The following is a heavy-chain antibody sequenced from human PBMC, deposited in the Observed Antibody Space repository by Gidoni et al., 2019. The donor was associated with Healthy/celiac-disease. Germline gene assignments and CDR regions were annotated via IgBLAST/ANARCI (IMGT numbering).Heavy chain of an antibody. CDR2: IIPIFGTA. J-gene: IGHJ6*02. CDR3: ARVPGRGNYDYYYYGMDV. CDR1: GGTFSSYA. Sequence: QVQLVQSGAEVKKPGSSVKVSCKASGGTFSSYAISWVRQAPGQGLEWMGGIIPIFGTANYAQKFQGRVTITADEYTSTAYMELSSLRSEDTAVYYCARVPGRGNYDYYYYGMDVWGQGTTVTVSS. D-gene: IGHD4-4*01. V-gene: IGHV1-69*01.